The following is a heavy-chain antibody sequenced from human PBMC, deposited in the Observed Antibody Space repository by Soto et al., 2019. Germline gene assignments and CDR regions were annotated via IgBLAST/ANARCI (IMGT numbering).Heavy chain of an antibody. CDR1: GASISSSY. CDR2: IYHSGST. Sequence: QVQLQESGPGLVKPSETLSLTCTVSGASISSSYWSWIRRPPGKGLEWIGYIYHSGSTKYNPSLKSRVTLSVDTSKNQFSVKLSSVTAADTAVYYCARVWGLDYIDSWGQGTRVTVSS. V-gene: IGHV4-59*01. J-gene: IGHJ4*02. CDR3: ARVWGLDYIDS. D-gene: IGHD7-27*01.